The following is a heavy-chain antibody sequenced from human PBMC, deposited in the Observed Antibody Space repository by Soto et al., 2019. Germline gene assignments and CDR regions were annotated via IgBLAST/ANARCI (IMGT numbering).Heavy chain of an antibody. CDR3: ARIAGPGLTYFDF. CDR1: GFTFTSSA. CDR2: INPSTGAA. Sequence: ASVKVSCKASGFTFTSSAVQWLRQVPGQGLEWMGEINPSTGAAGYEQTFQGRITMTRDTSTSTVYMVLSSLRSADTAVYYCARIAGPGLTYFDFWGQGTPVTVSS. V-gene: IGHV1-46*01. D-gene: IGHD6-13*01. J-gene: IGHJ4*02.